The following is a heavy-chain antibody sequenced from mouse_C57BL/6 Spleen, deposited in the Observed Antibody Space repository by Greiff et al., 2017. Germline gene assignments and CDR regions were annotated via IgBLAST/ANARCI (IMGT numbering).Heavy chain of an antibody. CDR2: IDPEDGET. Sequence: EVQGVESGAELVKPGASVKLSCTASGFNIKDYSMHWVKQRTEQGLEWIGRIDPEDGETKYAPKFQGKATITADTSSNTAYLQLSSLTSEDTAVYYCARSGGFTTVYFDYWGQGTTLTVSS. J-gene: IGHJ2*01. CDR3: ARSGGFTTVYFDY. V-gene: IGHV14-2*01. CDR1: GFNIKDYS. D-gene: IGHD1-1*01.